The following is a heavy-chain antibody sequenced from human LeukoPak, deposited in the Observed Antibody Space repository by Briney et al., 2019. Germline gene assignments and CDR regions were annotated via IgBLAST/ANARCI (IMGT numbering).Heavy chain of an antibody. Sequence: PGGSLRLSCAASGFTFSSYGMHWVRQAPGKGLEWVAFIRYDGSNKYYADYVKGRFTITRDNSKNKLYLQMNSLRAEETAVYYCAKATYYYDSSGYYPDRYYYYYMDVWGKGTTVTISS. CDR1: GFTFSSYG. D-gene: IGHD3-22*01. J-gene: IGHJ6*03. V-gene: IGHV3-30*02. CDR2: IRYDGSNK. CDR3: AKATYYYDSSGYYPDRYYYYYMDV.